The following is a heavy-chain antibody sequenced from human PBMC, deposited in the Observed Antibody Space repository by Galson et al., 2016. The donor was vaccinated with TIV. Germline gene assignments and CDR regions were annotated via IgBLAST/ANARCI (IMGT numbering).Heavy chain of an antibody. CDR3: ATHYGDYWGYYFDY. J-gene: IGHJ4*02. CDR1: GFIFDNAW. D-gene: IGHD4-17*01. Sequence: LRLSCAASGFIFDNAWMSWVRQAPGKGLEWVGRIKTKVDGGAADYAAPVNGRFTISRDDSKNTLYLQMNSLKTEDTATYYCATHYGDYWGYYFDYWGQGTLVTASS. V-gene: IGHV3-15*01. CDR2: IKTKVDGGAA.